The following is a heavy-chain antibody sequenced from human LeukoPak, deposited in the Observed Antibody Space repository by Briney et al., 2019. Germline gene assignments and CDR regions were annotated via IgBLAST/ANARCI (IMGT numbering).Heavy chain of an antibody. V-gene: IGHV4-34*01. D-gene: IGHD3-10*01. CDR2: INHSGST. CDR1: GGSFSGYY. CDR3: ARLPLSGSYYNYYFDN. J-gene: IGHJ4*02. Sequence: SETLSLTCAVYGGSFSGYYWSWIRQPPGKGLEWIGEINHSGSTNYNPSLKSRVTISVDTSKNQFSLELSSVTAADTAVFYCARLPLSGSYYNYYFDNWGQGTLVTVSS.